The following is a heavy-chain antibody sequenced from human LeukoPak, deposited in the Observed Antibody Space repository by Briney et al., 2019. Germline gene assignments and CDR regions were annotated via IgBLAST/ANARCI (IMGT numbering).Heavy chain of an antibody. Sequence: SETLSLTCAVYGGSLSGYYWSWIRQPPGKGLEWIGEINRSGSTNYNPSLKSRVTISVDTSKNQFSLKLSSVTAADTAVYYCARGPMITFGRVIGNFDYWGQGTLVTVSS. CDR3: ARGPMITFGRVIGNFDY. V-gene: IGHV4-34*01. CDR2: INRSGST. CDR1: GGSLSGYY. J-gene: IGHJ4*02. D-gene: IGHD3-16*02.